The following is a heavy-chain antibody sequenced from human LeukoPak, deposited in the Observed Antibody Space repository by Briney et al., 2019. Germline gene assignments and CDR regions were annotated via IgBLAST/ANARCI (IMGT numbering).Heavy chain of an antibody. CDR1: GFTFSSYG. D-gene: IGHD2-21*02. Sequence: GGSLRLSCAASGFTFSSYGMHWVRQAPGKGLEWVAVISYDGNNKYYADSVKGRFTISRDNSKNTLYLQMNSLRAEDTAVYYCAKGRVVTATSIDYWGQGTLVTVSS. V-gene: IGHV3-30*18. CDR3: AKGRVVTATSIDY. J-gene: IGHJ4*02. CDR2: ISYDGNNK.